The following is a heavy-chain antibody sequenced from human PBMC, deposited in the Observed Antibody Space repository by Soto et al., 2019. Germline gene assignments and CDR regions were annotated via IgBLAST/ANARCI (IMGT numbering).Heavy chain of an antibody. CDR1: GYTFTSYG. CDR2: ISAYNGNT. Sequence: ASVKVSCKASGYTFTSYGISWVRQAPGQGLEWMGWISAYNGNTNYAQKLQGRVTMTTDTSTSTAYMELRSLRSDDTAVYYCARADVLRYFDWLPGPYYYGMDVWGQGTTVTVSS. J-gene: IGHJ6*02. V-gene: IGHV1-18*01. CDR3: ARADVLRYFDWLPGPYYYGMDV. D-gene: IGHD3-9*01.